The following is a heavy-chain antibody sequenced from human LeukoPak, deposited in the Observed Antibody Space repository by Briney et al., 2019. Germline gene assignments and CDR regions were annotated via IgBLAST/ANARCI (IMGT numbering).Heavy chain of an antibody. Sequence: ASVKVSCKASGFTFSGYYMHWVRQAPGQGLEWMGWINPNSGGTNYAQKFQGRVTMTRDTSISTAYMELSRLRSDDTAVYYCARAGYYYDSSGYFDPWGQGTLVTVSS. V-gene: IGHV1-2*02. D-gene: IGHD3-22*01. CDR3: ARAGYYYDSSGYFDP. CDR2: INPNSGGT. CDR1: GFTFSGYY. J-gene: IGHJ5*02.